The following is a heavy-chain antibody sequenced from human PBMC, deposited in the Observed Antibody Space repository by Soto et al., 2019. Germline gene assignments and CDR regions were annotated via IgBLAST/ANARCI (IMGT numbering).Heavy chain of an antibody. D-gene: IGHD6-19*01. V-gene: IGHV4-39*01. CDR3: ARHRTAYSRGWFDH. CDR2: ISYIGST. CDR1: GGSISSSTYY. J-gene: IGHJ5*02. Sequence: QPQLQESGPGLVKPSETLSLTCTVSGGSISSSTYYWGWIRQPPGKGLEWIGTISYIGSTFYNPSHDSRVIISVNTSKHQFSLKLHSVTAAHTAIYYCARHRTAYSRGWFDHWGQGTLVTVSS.